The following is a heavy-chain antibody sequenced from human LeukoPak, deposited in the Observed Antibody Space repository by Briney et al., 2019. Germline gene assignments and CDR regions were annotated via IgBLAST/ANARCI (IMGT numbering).Heavy chain of an antibody. J-gene: IGHJ5*02. CDR3: ARSALRFLEWNWFDP. D-gene: IGHD3-3*01. V-gene: IGHV4-4*07. CDR2: IYTSGST. CDR1: GGSISSYY. Sequence: PSETLSLTCTVSGGSISSYYWSWIRQPAGKGLEWIGRIYTSGSTNYNPSLKSRVTMSVDTSKNQFSLKLSSVTAADTAVYYCARSALRFLEWNWFDPWGQGTLVTVSS.